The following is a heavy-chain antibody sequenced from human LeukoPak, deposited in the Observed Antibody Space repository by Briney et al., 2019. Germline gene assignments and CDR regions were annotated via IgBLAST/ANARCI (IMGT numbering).Heavy chain of an antibody. CDR2: IYYSGST. J-gene: IGHJ4*02. CDR1: GGSISSSSYY. CDR3: ARSDPGFWSGYYFDY. V-gene: IGHV4-39*07. D-gene: IGHD3-3*01. Sequence: SETLSLTCTVSGGSISSSSYYWGWIRQPPGEGLEWIGSIYYSGSTYYNPSLKSRVTISVDTSKNQFSLKLSSVTAADTAVYYCARSDPGFWSGYYFDYWGQGTLVTVSS.